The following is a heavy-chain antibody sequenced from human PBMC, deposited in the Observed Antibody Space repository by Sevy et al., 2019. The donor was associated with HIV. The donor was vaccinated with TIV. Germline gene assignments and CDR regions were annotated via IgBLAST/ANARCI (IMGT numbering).Heavy chain of an antibody. CDR2: INSDGSST. V-gene: IGHV3-74*01. CDR1: GFTFSSYW. Sequence: GGSLRLSCAASGFTFSSYWMHWVRQAPGKGLVWVSRINSDGSSTSYADSVKGRFPISRDNAKNTLYLQMNSLRAEDTAVYYCARADFWSGYYSVGLIDYWGQGTLVTISS. D-gene: IGHD3-3*01. J-gene: IGHJ4*02. CDR3: ARADFWSGYYSVGLIDY.